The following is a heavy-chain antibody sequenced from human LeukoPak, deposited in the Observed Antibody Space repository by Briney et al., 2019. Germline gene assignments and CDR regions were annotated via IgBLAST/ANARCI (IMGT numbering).Heavy chain of an antibody. V-gene: IGHV3-7*01. CDR2: IKKDGSEK. Sequence: GGSLRLSCAASGFMFSSYWMSWVRQAPGKGLEWVANIKKDGSEKYYVDSVKGRFTISGDNAKTSLYLQMISLRAEDTAVYYCARHLSGVTGYTYGRGIDYWGQGTLVTVSS. CDR1: GFMFSSYW. D-gene: IGHD5-18*01. J-gene: IGHJ4*02. CDR3: ARHLSGVTGYTYGRGIDY.